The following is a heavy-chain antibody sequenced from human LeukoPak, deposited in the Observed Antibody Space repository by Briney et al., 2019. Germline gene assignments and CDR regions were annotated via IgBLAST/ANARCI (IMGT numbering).Heavy chain of an antibody. V-gene: IGHV1-18*01. CDR1: GYTFTSYG. CDR2: ISGYNGNT. Sequence: ASVKVSCKASGYTFTSYGISWVRQAPGQGLEWMGWISGYNGNTNYAQKAQGRVTMTTETSTSTAYMELRSLRSDDTAVYYCARGSYYDSSGYYSPLFDYWGQGTLVTVSS. D-gene: IGHD3-22*01. J-gene: IGHJ4*02. CDR3: ARGSYYDSSGYYSPLFDY.